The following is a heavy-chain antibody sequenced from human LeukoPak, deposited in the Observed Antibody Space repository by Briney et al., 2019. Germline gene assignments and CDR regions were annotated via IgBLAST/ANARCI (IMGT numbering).Heavy chain of an antibody. D-gene: IGHD6-13*01. CDR1: DDSITMYY. CDR2: IYTSGST. J-gene: IGHJ4*02. V-gene: IGHV4-4*07. CDR3: ARGAYSSSWYATFYFDY. Sequence: PSETLSLTCTVSDDSITMYYWTWIRQPPGKGLEWIGRIYTSGSTNYNPSLKSRVTMSVDTSKNQFSLKLSSVTAADTAVYYCARGAYSSSWYATFYFDYWGQGTLVTVSS.